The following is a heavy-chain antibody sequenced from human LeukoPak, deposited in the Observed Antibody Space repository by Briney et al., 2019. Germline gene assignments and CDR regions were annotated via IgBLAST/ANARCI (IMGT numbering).Heavy chain of an antibody. J-gene: IGHJ6*03. CDR1: GFTFSSYW. Sequence: GGSLRLSCAASGFTFSSYWMSWVRQAPGKGLGWVANIKQDGSEKYYVDSVKGRFTISRDYAKSSLYLQMSSLRAEDTAVYYCARVMGRYYYYMDVWGKGTTVIVSS. D-gene: IGHD2-15*01. CDR3: ARVMGRYYYYMDV. CDR2: IKQDGSEK. V-gene: IGHV3-7*01.